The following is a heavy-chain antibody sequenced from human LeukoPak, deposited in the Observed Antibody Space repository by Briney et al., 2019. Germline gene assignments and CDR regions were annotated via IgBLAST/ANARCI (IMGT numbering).Heavy chain of an antibody. Sequence: PGGSLRLSCAASGFTFSSYSMNWVRQAPGKGLEWVSSISSSSYIYYADSVKGRFTISRDNAKNSLYLQMNSLRAEDTAVYYCARDSGESYPGCWGQGTLVTVSS. CDR2: ISSSSYI. CDR3: ARDSGESYPGC. J-gene: IGHJ4*02. CDR1: GFTFSSYS. D-gene: IGHD1-26*01. V-gene: IGHV3-21*04.